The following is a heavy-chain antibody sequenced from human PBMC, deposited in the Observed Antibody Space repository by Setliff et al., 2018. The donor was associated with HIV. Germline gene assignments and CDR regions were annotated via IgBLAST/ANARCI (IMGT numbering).Heavy chain of an antibody. J-gene: IGHJ6*04. CDR3: ASAIVGLGYNFFSVDV. CDR1: GGTFSSYT. D-gene: IGHD1-26*01. CDR2: IIPILGIA. V-gene: IGHV1-69*02. Sequence: SVKVSCKASGGTFSSYTISWVRQAPGQGLEWMGRIIPILGIANYAQKFQGRVTITADTSTGTVYMELSSLRSEDTAVYYCASAIVGLGYNFFSVDVWGKGTTVTVSS.